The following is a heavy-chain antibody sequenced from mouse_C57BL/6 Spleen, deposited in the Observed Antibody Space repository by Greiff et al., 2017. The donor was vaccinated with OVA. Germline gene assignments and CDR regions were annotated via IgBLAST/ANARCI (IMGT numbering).Heavy chain of an antibody. V-gene: IGHV1-55*01. CDR2: IYPGSGST. CDR3: ARKGYGREDLDY. CDR1: GYTFTSYW. J-gene: IGHJ2*01. D-gene: IGHD1-1*01. Sequence: QVQLQQPGAELVQPGASVKMSCKASGYTFTSYWLTWVKQRPGQGLEWIGDIYPGSGSTNYNEKFKSKATLTVDTSSRTAYMQLSSLTSEDSAVYDCARKGYGREDLDYWGQGTTLTVSS.